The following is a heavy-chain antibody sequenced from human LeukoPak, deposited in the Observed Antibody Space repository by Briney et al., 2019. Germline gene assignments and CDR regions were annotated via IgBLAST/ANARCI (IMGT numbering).Heavy chain of an antibody. J-gene: IGHJ4*02. CDR2: ISSSSSTI. CDR3: ARDRETYCSGGSCTNFDY. D-gene: IGHD2-15*01. V-gene: IGHV3-48*01. Sequence: GGSLRLSCAASGFTFSSYSMDWVRQAPGKGLEWVSYISSSSSTIYYADSVKGRFTISRDNAKNSLYLEMNSLRAEDTAVYYCARDRETYCSGGSCTNFDYWGQGTLVTVSS. CDR1: GFTFSSYS.